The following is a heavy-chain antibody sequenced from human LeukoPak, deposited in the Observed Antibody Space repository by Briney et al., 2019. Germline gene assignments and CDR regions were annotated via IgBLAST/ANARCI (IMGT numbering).Heavy chain of an antibody. CDR1: GFTFGKYW. Sequence: GSLRLSCVASGFTFGKYWMSWVRQPPGKGLEWIGEINHSGSTNYNPSLKSRVTISVDTSKNQFSLKLSSVTAADTAVYYCARTRSSGYLTFDYWGQGILVTVSS. J-gene: IGHJ4*02. CDR3: ARTRSSGYLTFDY. V-gene: IGHV4-34*01. D-gene: IGHD3-22*01. CDR2: INHSGST.